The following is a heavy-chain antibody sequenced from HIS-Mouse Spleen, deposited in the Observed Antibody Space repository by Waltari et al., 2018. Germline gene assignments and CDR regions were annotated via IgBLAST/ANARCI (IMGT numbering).Heavy chain of an antibody. CDR3: AREIPYSSSWYDWYFDL. Sequence: QLQLQESGTGLVKPSETLSLTCTVAGCSISSSSYYCGWIPPPPGKGLEWIGSIYYSGSTYYNPSLKSRVTISVDTSKNQFSLKLSSVTAADTAVYYCAREIPYSSSWYDWYFDLWGRGTLVTVSS. J-gene: IGHJ2*01. V-gene: IGHV4-39*07. D-gene: IGHD6-13*01. CDR2: IYYSGST. CDR1: GCSISSSSYY.